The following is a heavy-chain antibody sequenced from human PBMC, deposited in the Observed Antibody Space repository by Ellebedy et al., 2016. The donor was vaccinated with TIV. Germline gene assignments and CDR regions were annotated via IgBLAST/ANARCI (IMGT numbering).Heavy chain of an antibody. D-gene: IGHD6-19*01. J-gene: IGHJ4*02. CDR3: ARDGSIAVDGTSDY. Sequence: GESLKISXAASGFTFSSCWMSWVRQAPGKGLEWVANIKQDGSEKYYVDSVKGRFTISRDNAKNSLYLQMSSLRAEDTAVYYCARDGSIAVDGTSDYWGQGTLVTVSS. CDR2: IKQDGSEK. CDR1: GFTFSSCW. V-gene: IGHV3-7*01.